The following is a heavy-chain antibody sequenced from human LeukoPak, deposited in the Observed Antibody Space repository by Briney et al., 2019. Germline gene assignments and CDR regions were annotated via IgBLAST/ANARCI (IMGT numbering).Heavy chain of an antibody. CDR3: ARHFDF. CDR2: ISYSGST. V-gene: IGHV4-39*01. CDR1: GDSISSSGSY. Sequence: SETLSLTCTVSGDSISSSGSYWGWIRQTPGKGLEWIGTISYSGSTYYNPSLKSRVTISVDTSKNQFSLKLNSMTAADTAVYYCARHFDFWGQGTLVTVSS. J-gene: IGHJ4*02.